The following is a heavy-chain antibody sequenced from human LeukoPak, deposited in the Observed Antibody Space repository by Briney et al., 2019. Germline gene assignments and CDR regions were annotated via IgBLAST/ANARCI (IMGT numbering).Heavy chain of an antibody. J-gene: IGHJ4*02. CDR3: WQYYYDSSGTDYFDY. Sequence: GGSLRLSCAASGFTFSSYAMHWVRQAPGKWLEWVAVISYDGSNKYYADSVKGRFTISRDNSKNTLYLQMNSLKTEDTAVYYCWQYYYDSSGTDYFDYWGQGTLVTVSS. V-gene: IGHV3-30*04. D-gene: IGHD3-22*01. CDR1: GFTFSSYA. CDR2: ISYDGSNK.